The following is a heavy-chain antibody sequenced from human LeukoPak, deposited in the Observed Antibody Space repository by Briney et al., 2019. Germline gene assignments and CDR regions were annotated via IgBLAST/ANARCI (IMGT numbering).Heavy chain of an antibody. CDR2: INPNSGGT. Sequence: ASVKVSCKASGYTFTGYYMHWVRQAPGQGLEWMGWINPNSGGTNYAQKFQGRVTMTRDTSISTAYMELSRLRYDDTAVYYCAMGLGYCSSTSCPPDYWGQGTLVTVSS. V-gene: IGHV1-2*02. CDR1: GYTFTGYY. D-gene: IGHD2-2*01. J-gene: IGHJ4*02. CDR3: AMGLGYCSSTSCPPDY.